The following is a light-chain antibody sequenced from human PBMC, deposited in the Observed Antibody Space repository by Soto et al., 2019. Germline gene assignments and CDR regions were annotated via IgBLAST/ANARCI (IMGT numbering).Light chain of an antibody. Sequence: QLVLTQSPSASASLGASVKLTCTLNSGHSSYAIAWHQQQPNKGPRFLMKLNSDGSHSKGDGIPDRFSGSTSGAERYLTISSLQSEDEADYYCQTWGTGIDVVFGGGTQLTVL. CDR3: QTWGTGIDVV. V-gene: IGLV4-69*01. J-gene: IGLJ2*01. CDR2: LNSDGSH. CDR1: SGHSSYA.